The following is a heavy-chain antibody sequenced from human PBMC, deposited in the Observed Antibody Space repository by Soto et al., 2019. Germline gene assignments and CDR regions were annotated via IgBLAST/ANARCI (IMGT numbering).Heavy chain of an antibody. CDR2: IYYSGST. CDR1: GGSISSGGYY. V-gene: IGHV4-31*03. Sequence: QVQLQESGPGLVKPSQTLSLTCTVSGGSISSGGYYWSWIRQHPGKGLEWIGYIYYSGSTYYNPSLKSRVTISVDTSKNQFSLKLSSGAAADTAVYYCARDPGYCSGGSCYVNWFDPWGQGTLVTVSS. CDR3: ARDPGYCSGGSCYVNWFDP. J-gene: IGHJ5*02. D-gene: IGHD2-15*01.